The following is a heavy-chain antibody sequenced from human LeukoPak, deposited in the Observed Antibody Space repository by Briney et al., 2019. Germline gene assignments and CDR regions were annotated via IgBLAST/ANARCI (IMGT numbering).Heavy chain of an antibody. D-gene: IGHD4-23*01. CDR1: GYSISSGYY. CDR2: IHHSGST. V-gene: IGHV4-38-2*02. J-gene: IGHJ4*02. Sequence: SETLSLTCTVSGYSISSGYYWGWIRQPPGKGPEWIGSIHHSGSTYYNPSLKSRVTISVDTSRNQFSLTLSSVTAADTAVYYCASARWDFWGQGTLVTVSS. CDR3: ASARWDF.